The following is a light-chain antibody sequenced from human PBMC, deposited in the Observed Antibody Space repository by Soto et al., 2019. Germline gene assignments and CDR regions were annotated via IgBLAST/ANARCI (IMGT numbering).Light chain of an antibody. CDR2: DVS. CDR3: CSYAGSYTFHYV. CDR1: SSDVGGYNY. J-gene: IGLJ1*01. Sequence: LPQPRTESGSPGQSVTISCTGTSSDVGGYNYVSWYQQHPGKAPKLMIYDVSKRPSGVPDRFSGSKSGNTASLTISGLQAEDEADYYCCSYAGSYTFHYVFGTGTKVTVL. V-gene: IGLV2-11*01.